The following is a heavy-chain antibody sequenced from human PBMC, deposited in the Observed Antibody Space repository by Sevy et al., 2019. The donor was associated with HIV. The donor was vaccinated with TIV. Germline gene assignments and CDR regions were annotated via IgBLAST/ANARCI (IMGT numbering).Heavy chain of an antibody. D-gene: IGHD3-10*01. J-gene: IGHJ4*02. V-gene: IGHV3-23*01. CDR3: ATHDDYYGSGSYYKPSYYFDY. CDR2: ISGSGGST. CDR1: GFTFSSYD. Sequence: GGSLRLSCAASGFTFSSYDMSWVRQAPGKGLEWVSAISGSGGSTYYADSVKGRFTISRDNSKNTLYLQMNSLRAEDTAVYYCATHDDYYGSGSYYKPSYYFDYWGQGTLVTISS.